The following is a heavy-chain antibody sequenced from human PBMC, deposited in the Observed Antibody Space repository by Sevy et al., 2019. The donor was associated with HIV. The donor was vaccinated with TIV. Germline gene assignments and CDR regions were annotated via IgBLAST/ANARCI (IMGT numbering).Heavy chain of an antibody. J-gene: IGHJ4*02. V-gene: IGHV3-23*01. Sequence: GGSLRLSCAASGFTFNNYAMTWVRQAPGKGLEWVSAVSGGGDTTYYADSVKGRFTISRDNSKNTLYLAMNSLRAEDTAVYYCAKGGSTSGYYLNYFAYWGQGTLVTVSS. CDR2: VSGGGDTT. CDR3: AKGGSTSGYYLNYFAY. D-gene: IGHD3-22*01. CDR1: GFTFNNYA.